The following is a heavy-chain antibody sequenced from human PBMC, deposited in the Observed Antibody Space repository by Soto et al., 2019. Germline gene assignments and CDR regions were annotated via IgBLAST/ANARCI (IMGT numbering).Heavy chain of an antibody. Sequence: KASETLSLTCAVYGGSFSGYYWSWIRQPPGKGLEWIGYINHSGSTNYNPSLKSRVTISVDTSKNQFSLKLSSVTAADTAVYYCARAKTTVTTDDAFDIWGQGTMVTVSS. CDR1: GGSFSGYY. V-gene: IGHV4-34*01. J-gene: IGHJ3*02. D-gene: IGHD4-17*01. CDR2: INHSGST. CDR3: ARAKTTVTTDDAFDI.